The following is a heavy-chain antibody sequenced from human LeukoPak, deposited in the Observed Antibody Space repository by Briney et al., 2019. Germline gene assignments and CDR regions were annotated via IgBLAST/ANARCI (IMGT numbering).Heavy chain of an antibody. Sequence: SETLSLTCTVSGGSISSNSYYWGWIRQPPGKGLEWIASIYYTGSTYYNPSLKSRVTISVDTSKNQFSLQLSSVTAADTAVYYCARDGTSRGNWFDSWGQGTLVTVSS. V-gene: IGHV4-39*07. D-gene: IGHD3-10*01. CDR3: ARDGTSRGNWFDS. CDR1: GGSISSNSYY. CDR2: IYYTGST. J-gene: IGHJ5*01.